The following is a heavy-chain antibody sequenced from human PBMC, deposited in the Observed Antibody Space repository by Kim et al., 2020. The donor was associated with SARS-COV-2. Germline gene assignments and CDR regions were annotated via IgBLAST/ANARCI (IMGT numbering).Heavy chain of an antibody. V-gene: IGHV1-3*01. D-gene: IGHD3-10*01. CDR3: ARSMVRGVPNDAFDI. J-gene: IGHJ3*02. CDR2: INADNGNT. Sequence: ASVKVSCKASGYTFTSYAMHWVRQAPGQRLEWMGWINADNGNTKYSQKFQGRVTITRDTSASTAYMELSSLRSEDTAVYYCARSMVRGVPNDAFDIWGQGTMVTVSS. CDR1: GYTFTSYA.